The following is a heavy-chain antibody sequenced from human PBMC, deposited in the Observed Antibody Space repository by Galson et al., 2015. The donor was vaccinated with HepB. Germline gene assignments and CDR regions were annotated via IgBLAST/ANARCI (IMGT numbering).Heavy chain of an antibody. Sequence: SVKVSCKASGGTFSSYAISWVRQAPGQGLEWMGGIIPIFGTANYAQKFQGRVTITADESTSTAYMELSSLRSEDTAVYYCARVPPNCTGGVCYRGIDYWAREPWSPSPQ. CDR2: IIPIFGTA. J-gene: IGHJ4*02. CDR3: ARVPPNCTGGVCYRGIDY. V-gene: IGHV1-69*13. CDR1: GGTFSSYA. D-gene: IGHD2-8*02.